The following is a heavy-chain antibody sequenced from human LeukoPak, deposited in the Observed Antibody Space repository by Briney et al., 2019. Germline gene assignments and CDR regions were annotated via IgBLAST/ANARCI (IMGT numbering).Heavy chain of an antibody. CDR3: AREDPGLYYYYGMDV. CDR2: ISATYIT. J-gene: IGHJ6*02. D-gene: IGHD7-27*01. V-gene: IGHV3-69-1*01. CDR1: GFTFSGFA. Sequence: GGSLRLSCASSGFTFSGFALSWVRQAPGKGLEWVSGISATYITYYADSVKGRFTISRDNAKNSLYLQMNSLRAEDTAVYYCAREDPGLYYYYGMDVWGQGTTVTVSS.